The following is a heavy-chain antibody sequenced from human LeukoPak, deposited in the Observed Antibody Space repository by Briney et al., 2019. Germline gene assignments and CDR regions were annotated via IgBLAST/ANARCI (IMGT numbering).Heavy chain of an antibody. CDR3: ARDDPHGDYAFDP. D-gene: IGHD4-17*01. J-gene: IGHJ5*02. CDR1: GGSISSYY. Sequence: SETLSLTCTVSGGSISSYYWSWIRQPPGKGLEWIGYIYYSGSINYNPSLKSRVTISVDTSKNQFSLKLSSVTAADTAVYYCARDDPHGDYAFDPWGQGTLVTVSS. V-gene: IGHV4-59*01. CDR2: IYYSGSI.